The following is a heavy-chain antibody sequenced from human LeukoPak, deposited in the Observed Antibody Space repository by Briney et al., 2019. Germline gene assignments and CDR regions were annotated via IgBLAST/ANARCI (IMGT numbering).Heavy chain of an antibody. CDR3: ARDVGTVTDLGRFDP. CDR1: DGSISSGGYS. D-gene: IGHD4-17*01. J-gene: IGHJ5*02. CDR2: IYYSGST. Sequence: SETLSLTCTVSDGSISSGGYSWNWIRQHPGKGLEWIGYIYYSGSTYYNPSLKSRVTMSVDTAKNQFSLKLSSVTAADTAVYYCARDVGTVTDLGRFDPWGQGTLVTVSA. V-gene: IGHV4-31*03.